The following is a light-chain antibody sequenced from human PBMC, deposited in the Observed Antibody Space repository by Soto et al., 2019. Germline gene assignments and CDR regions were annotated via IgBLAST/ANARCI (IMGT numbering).Light chain of an antibody. CDR2: DAS. CDR1: QTISVS. Sequence: IQMTQSPSTLSASVGDTVTITCRASQTISVSLAWYQQKPGKAPNLLISDASTLQGGVPSRFSGSGSGTEFTLTVTSLQPEDFATYFCQQYDKYSTFGHGTKVDIK. CDR3: QQYDKYST. V-gene: IGKV1-5*01. J-gene: IGKJ1*01.